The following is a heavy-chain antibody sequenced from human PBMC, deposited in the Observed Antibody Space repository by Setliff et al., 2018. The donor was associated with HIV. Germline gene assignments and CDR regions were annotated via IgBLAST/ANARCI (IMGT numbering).Heavy chain of an antibody. D-gene: IGHD3-22*01. CDR1: GDSISNYY. Sequence: PSETLSLTCTVSGDSISNYYWSWVRQPPGKGLEWIGYIYTTGSTNYNPSLKSRVTMSVDTSKNQFSLKLRSVTAADTAVYYCARETYYYDNPQYYYYYMDVWGKGTTVTVSS. V-gene: IGHV4-4*09. CDR2: IYTTGST. J-gene: IGHJ6*03. CDR3: ARETYYYDNPQYYYYYMDV.